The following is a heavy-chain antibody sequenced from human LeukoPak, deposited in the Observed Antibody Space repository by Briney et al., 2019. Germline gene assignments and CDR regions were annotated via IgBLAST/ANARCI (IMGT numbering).Heavy chain of an antibody. V-gene: IGHV3-48*01. Sequence: GGSLRLSCAASGFTFSTYTMNWVRQPPGKGLEWVSNIATSSSTIYYADSVKGRFTISRDNAKNSLYLQMNSLRADDTAVYYCARFAAGGSYYYMDVWGKGTTVTVSS. CDR3: ARFAAGGSYYYMDV. D-gene: IGHD6-25*01. CDR1: GFTFSTYT. CDR2: IATSSSTI. J-gene: IGHJ6*03.